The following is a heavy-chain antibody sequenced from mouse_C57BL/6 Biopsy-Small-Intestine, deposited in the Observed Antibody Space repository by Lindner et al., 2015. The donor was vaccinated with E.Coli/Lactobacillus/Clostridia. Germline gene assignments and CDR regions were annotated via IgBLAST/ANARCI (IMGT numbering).Heavy chain of an antibody. CDR2: IYPGDGDT. J-gene: IGHJ2*01. V-gene: IGHV1-80*01. D-gene: IGHD2-5*01. Sequence: VQLQESGAELVKPVASVKISCKASGYTFSSYWMNWVKQRPGKGLEWIGQIYPGDGDTNYNGKFKGKATLTADKSSSTAYMQLSSLTSEDSAVYFCARPYSNYEGWFDYWGQGTTLTVSS. CDR1: GYTFSSYW. CDR3: ARPYSNYEGWFDY.